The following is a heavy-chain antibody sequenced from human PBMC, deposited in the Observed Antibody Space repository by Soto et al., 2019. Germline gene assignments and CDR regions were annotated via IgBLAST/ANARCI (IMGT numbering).Heavy chain of an antibody. CDR2: ISYDGSNK. V-gene: IGHV3-30-3*01. CDR1: GFTFSSYA. J-gene: IGHJ4*02. CDR3: ARDGPFIYYDSSGYYYDYFDY. D-gene: IGHD3-22*01. Sequence: PGGSLRLSCAASGFTFSSYAMHWVRQAPGKGLEWVAVISYDGSNKYYADSVKGRFTISRDNSKNTLYLQMNSLRAEDTAVYYCARDGPFIYYDSSGYYYDYFDYWGQGTLVTVSS.